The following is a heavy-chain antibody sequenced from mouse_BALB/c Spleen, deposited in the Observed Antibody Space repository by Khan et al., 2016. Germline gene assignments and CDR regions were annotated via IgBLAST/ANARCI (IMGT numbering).Heavy chain of an antibody. V-gene: IGHV14-3*02. CDR3: AWGNSPFDY. CDR2: IDPANGNF. J-gene: IGHJ2*01. CDR1: GFNIKDTY. Sequence: VQLQQPGAELVKPGASVTLSCTASGFNIKDTYLHWVKQRPEQGLEWIGRIDPANGNFKFDPKFQGKATITADTYSNTTYLQLSGLTSEDTAVYYCAWGNSPFDYWGQGTTLTVSS. D-gene: IGHD2-1*01.